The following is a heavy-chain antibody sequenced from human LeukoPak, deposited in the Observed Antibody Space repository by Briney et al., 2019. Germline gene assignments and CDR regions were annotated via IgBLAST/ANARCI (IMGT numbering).Heavy chain of an antibody. J-gene: IGHJ6*03. V-gene: IGHV3-66*01. CDR2: IYSGGST. CDR3: ARDPYNGYYGDDYYYYMDV. D-gene: IGHD4-17*01. Sequence: PGGSLRLSCAASGFTFSSYGMNWVRQAPGKGLEWVSVIYSGGSTYYADSVKGRFTISRDNSKNTLYLQMNSLRAEDTAVYYCARDPYNGYYGDDYYYYMDVWGKGTTVTISS. CDR1: GFTFSSYG.